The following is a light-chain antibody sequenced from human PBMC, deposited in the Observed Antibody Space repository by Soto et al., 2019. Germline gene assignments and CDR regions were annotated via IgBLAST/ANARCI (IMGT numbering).Light chain of an antibody. CDR2: EVT. CDR1: NSDVGSYNL. Sequence: SFLTQPASVSGSRRQSITISCTGTNSDVGSYNLVSWFQQHPGKAPKLVIYEVTKRPSGVSDRFSGSKSGNTASLTISGLQAEDEADYYCFSYAGDSVYVFGTGTKVTVL. CDR3: FSYAGDSVYV. J-gene: IGLJ1*01. V-gene: IGLV2-23*02.